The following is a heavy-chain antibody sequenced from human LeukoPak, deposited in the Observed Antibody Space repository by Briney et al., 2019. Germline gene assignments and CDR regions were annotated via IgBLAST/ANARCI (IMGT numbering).Heavy chain of an antibody. CDR2: VWFDGSSK. CDR1: GFPFTSYG. J-gene: IGHJ5*02. CDR3: ARAVLEHCAGGSCYRWFDP. D-gene: IGHD2-15*01. V-gene: IGHV3-33*01. Sequence: GGSLRLSCAASGFPFTSYGMHWIRQTPNKGLEWVALVWFDGSSKYYADSVKGRFTISRDNSKNTVYLQMNSLSAGDAAINYCARAVLEHCAGGSCYRWFDPWGQGTLVTVSS.